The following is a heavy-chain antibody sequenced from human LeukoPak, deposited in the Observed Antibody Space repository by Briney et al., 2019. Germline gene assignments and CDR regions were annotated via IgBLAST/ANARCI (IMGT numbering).Heavy chain of an antibody. Sequence: GGSLRLSCAASGFTFSSYSMNWVRQAPGKGLEWVSYISSSSSTIYYADSVKGRFTISRDNAKNSLYLQMNSLRAEDTAVYYCARLYNDFWTDYYYMDVWGKETTVTVSS. D-gene: IGHD3-3*01. J-gene: IGHJ6*03. CDR2: ISSSSSTI. CDR1: GFTFSSYS. V-gene: IGHV3-48*01. CDR3: ARLYNDFWTDYYYMDV.